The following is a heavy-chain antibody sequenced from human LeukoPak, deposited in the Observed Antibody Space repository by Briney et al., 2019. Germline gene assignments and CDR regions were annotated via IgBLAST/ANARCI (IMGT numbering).Heavy chain of an antibody. V-gene: IGHV3-30*18. Sequence: GGSLRLSCAASGFTFSRYGLHWVRQAPGKGLEWVAAIANDGKDKKYADSVKGRLTISRDNSKSTLYLQMNSLRAEDTAVYYCAKDQQVGAAAYYFDSWGQGTLVTVSS. D-gene: IGHD6-13*01. CDR2: IANDGKDK. J-gene: IGHJ4*02. CDR3: AKDQQVGAAAYYFDS. CDR1: GFTFSRYG.